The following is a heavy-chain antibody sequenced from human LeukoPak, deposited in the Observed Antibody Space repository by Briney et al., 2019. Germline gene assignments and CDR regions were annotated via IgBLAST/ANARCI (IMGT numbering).Heavy chain of an antibody. J-gene: IGHJ5*02. CDR3: ARGAPFYARMSGGWFDP. V-gene: IGHV4-34*01. CDR2: INHSGST. CDR1: GGSFSGYY. D-gene: IGHD6-25*01. Sequence: PSETLSLTCAVYGGSFSGYYWSWIRQPPGKGLEWIGEINHSGSTNYNPSLKSRVTISVDTSKNQFSLKLSSVTAADTAMYYCARGAPFYARMSGGWFDPWGQGTLVTVSS.